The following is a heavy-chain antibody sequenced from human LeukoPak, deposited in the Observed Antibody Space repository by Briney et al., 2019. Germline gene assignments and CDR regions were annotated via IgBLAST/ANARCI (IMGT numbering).Heavy chain of an antibody. J-gene: IGHJ6*04. V-gene: IGHV3-48*03. Sequence: PGGSLRLSRAASGFTFSSYEMNWVRQAPGKGLEWVSYISSSGSTIYYADSVKGRFTISRDNAKNSLYLQMNSLRAEDTAVYYCAREGDCSSTSCYVSHYYYGMDVWGKGTTVTVSS. D-gene: IGHD2-2*01. CDR3: AREGDCSSTSCYVSHYYYGMDV. CDR2: ISSSGSTI. CDR1: GFTFSSYE.